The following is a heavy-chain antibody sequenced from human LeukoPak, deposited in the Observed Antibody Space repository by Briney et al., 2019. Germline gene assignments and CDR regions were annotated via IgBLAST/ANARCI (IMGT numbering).Heavy chain of an antibody. J-gene: IGHJ6*02. D-gene: IGHD4-17*01. V-gene: IGHV3-66*01. Sequence: PGGSLRLSCAASGFTVSSNYMSWVRQAPGKGLEWVSVIYSGGSTYYADSVKGRFTISRDNSKNTLYLQMNSLRAEDTAVYYCAKADYGADYYYYGMDVWGQGTTVTVSS. CDR1: GFTVSSNY. CDR2: IYSGGST. CDR3: AKADYGADYYYYGMDV.